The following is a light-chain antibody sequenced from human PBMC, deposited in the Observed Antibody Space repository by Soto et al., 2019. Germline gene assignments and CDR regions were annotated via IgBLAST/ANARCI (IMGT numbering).Light chain of an antibody. V-gene: IGKV1-39*01. CDR2: AAS. CDR3: QQSYSIPWT. Sequence: DIQMTQSPSSLSASVGDRVTITCRASQSISSYLNWYQQKPGKAPKLLIYAASTLLSGVPPRFSGSGSGTDLTLKISGMQNEFFEVQCRQQSYSIPWTSVQGTKV. CDR1: QSISSY. J-gene: IGKJ1*01.